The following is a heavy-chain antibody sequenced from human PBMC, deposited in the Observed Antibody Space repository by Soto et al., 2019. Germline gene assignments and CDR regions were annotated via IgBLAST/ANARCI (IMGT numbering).Heavy chain of an antibody. CDR3: ARSGAAAAWFDP. V-gene: IGHV4-59*01. CDR2: IYYSGST. J-gene: IGHJ5*02. CDR1: GGSISSYY. D-gene: IGHD6-13*01. Sequence: SETLSLNCTVSGGSISSYYWSWIRQPPGKGLEWIGYIYYSGSTNYNPSPKSRVTISVDTSKNQFSLKLSSVTAADTAVYYCARSGAAAAWFDPWGQGTLVTVSS.